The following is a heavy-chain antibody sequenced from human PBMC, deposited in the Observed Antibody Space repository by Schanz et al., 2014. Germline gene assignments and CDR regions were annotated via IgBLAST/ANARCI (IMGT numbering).Heavy chain of an antibody. J-gene: IGHJ6*02. D-gene: IGHD2-2*01. CDR1: GFTFSFSG. CDR3: ARGPSRGTYYYGMDV. V-gene: IGHV3-30*19. CDR2: SSYDVSIK. Sequence: QVQLVESGGGVVQPGGSLRLSCAASGFTFSFSGMQWVRQAPGKGLEWVALSSYDVSIKDYSDSVKGRFTISRDNSKDTLYLQMNSLRDEDTAVYYCARGPSRGTYYYGMDVWGQGTTVTVSS.